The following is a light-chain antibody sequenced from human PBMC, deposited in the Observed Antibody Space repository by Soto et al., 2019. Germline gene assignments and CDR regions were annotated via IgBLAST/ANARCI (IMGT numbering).Light chain of an antibody. CDR1: SSDVGNYNL. Sequence: QAVVTQPPSVSGAPGQRVTISCTGTSSDVGNYNLVSWYQQHPGKAPKLMIYEGSKRPSGVSNRFSGSKSGNTASLTISGLQAEDEADYYCCSYAGSSTLVFGGGTKLTVL. V-gene: IGLV2-23*01. CDR3: CSYAGSSTLV. J-gene: IGLJ2*01. CDR2: EGS.